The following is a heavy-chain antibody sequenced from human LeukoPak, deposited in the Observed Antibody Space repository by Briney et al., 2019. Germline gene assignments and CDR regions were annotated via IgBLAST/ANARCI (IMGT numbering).Heavy chain of an antibody. J-gene: IGHJ5*02. CDR2: IYYSGSS. CDR3: ARDRISWFDL. D-gene: IGHD2-15*01. V-gene: IGHV4-30-4*01. CDR1: GGSITSGDFY. Sequence: KPSETLSLTCTVSGGSITSGDFYWSWIRQPPGKGLEWIGYIYYSGSSYYNPSLKSRVTMSVDTSMNQFSLKLSSVTAADTAVYYCARDRISWFDLWGQGTLVTVSS.